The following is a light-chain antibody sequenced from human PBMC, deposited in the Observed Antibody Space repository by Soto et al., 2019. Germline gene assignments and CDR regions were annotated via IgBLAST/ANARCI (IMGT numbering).Light chain of an antibody. CDR1: QDISNY. Sequence: DIQMTQSPSSLSASVGDRVTITCQASQDISNYLNWYQQKLGKAPKRLIYDASNLEIGVPSRFSGSGSGTDFIFTISSLQPEDIATYYCQQYKNWPRTFGQGTKVEFK. V-gene: IGKV1-33*01. CDR2: DAS. J-gene: IGKJ1*01. CDR3: QQYKNWPRT.